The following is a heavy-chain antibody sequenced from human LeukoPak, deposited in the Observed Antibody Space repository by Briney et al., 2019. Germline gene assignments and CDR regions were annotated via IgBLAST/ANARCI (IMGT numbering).Heavy chain of an antibody. Sequence: GGSLRLSCAASGFTFSSYSMNWVRQAPGKGLEGVSSISSSSSYIYYADSVKGRFTISRDNAKNSLYLQMNSLRAEDTGMYYCARGSYHYGDYVPYYYYYMDVWGKGTTVTVSS. CDR1: GFTFSSYS. V-gene: IGHV3-21*01. CDR3: ARGSYHYGDYVPYYYYYMDV. CDR2: ISSSSSYI. D-gene: IGHD4-17*01. J-gene: IGHJ6*03.